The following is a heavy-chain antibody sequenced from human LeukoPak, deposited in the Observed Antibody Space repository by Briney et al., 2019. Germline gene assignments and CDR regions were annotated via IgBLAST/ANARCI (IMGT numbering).Heavy chain of an antibody. Sequence: SETLSLTCAVYGGSFSGYYWSWIRQPPGKGLEWIGEINHSGSTNYNPSLKSRVTISVDTSKNQFSLKLSSVTAADTAVYYCARGGLKGYSSSWYAADYWGLGTLVTVSS. J-gene: IGHJ4*02. CDR1: GGSFSGYY. D-gene: IGHD6-13*01. V-gene: IGHV4-34*01. CDR3: ARGGLKGYSSSWYAADY. CDR2: INHSGST.